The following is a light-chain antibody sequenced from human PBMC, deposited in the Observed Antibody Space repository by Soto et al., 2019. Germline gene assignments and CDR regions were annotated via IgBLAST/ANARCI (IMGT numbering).Light chain of an antibody. CDR3: QQYGSSPWT. J-gene: IGKJ1*01. CDR2: GAS. Sequence: ELLLTQSPVTLSFSPGERATLSCRASQSVSSSYLAWYQQKPGQAPRLLIYGASSRATGIPDRFSGSGSGTDFTLTLSRLEPEDFAVYYCQQYGSSPWTFGQGTKVDIK. CDR1: QSVSSSY. V-gene: IGKV3-20*01.